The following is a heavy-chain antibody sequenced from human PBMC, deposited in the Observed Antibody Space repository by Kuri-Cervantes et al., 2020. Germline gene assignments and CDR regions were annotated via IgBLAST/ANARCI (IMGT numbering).Heavy chain of an antibody. D-gene: IGHD7-27*01. V-gene: IGHV3-23*01. CDR3: AKDNWGSMSAFDI. J-gene: IGHJ3*02. CDR1: GFTFSSYA. CDR2: ISGSGGST. Sequence: GESLKISCAASGFTFSSYAMSWVRQAPGKGLEWVSAISGSGGSTYYADSVKGRFTISRDNSKNTLYLQMNSLRAEDTAVYYWAKDNWGSMSAFDIWGQGTMVTVSS.